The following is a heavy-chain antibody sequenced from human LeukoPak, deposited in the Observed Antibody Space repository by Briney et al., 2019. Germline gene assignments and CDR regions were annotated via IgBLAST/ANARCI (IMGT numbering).Heavy chain of an antibody. CDR3: ARDPNGDYLGAFDF. V-gene: IGHV3-23*01. CDR2: ITSGDGRT. Sequence: GGSLTLSCAAPEFTFSRYAMTWVRQAPGKGLEWVSSITSGDGRTSYADSVKGRFTVSRDNSKNTLYLQMNYLRVEDTAVYYCARDPNGDYLGAFDFWGQGTLVTVSS. D-gene: IGHD4-17*01. J-gene: IGHJ3*01. CDR1: EFTFSRYA.